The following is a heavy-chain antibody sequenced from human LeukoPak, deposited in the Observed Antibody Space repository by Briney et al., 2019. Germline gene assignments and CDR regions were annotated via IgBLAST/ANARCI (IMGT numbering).Heavy chain of an antibody. V-gene: IGHV4-34*01. J-gene: IGHJ4*02. CDR3: ARDATTIFGVVIPYFDY. D-gene: IGHD3-3*01. CDR2: INHSGRT. Sequence: SETLSLTCAVYGGSFSGYYWSWVRQPPGKGLEWIGEINHSGRTNYNPSLKSRVTISVDTSKNQFSLKLSSVTAADTAVYYCARDATTIFGVVIPYFDYWGQGTLVTVSS. CDR1: GGSFSGYY.